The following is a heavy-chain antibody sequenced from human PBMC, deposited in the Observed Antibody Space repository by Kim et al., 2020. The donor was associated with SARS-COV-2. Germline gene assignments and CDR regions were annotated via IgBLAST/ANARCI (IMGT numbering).Heavy chain of an antibody. J-gene: IGHJ5*02. D-gene: IGHD2-15*01. CDR2: INHSGST. Sequence: SETLSLTCAVYGGSFSGYYWSWIRQPPGKGLEWIGEINHSGSTNYNPSLKSRVTISVDTSKNQFSLKLSSVTAADTAVYYCARGLVVVAATPANWFDPWG. V-gene: IGHV4-34*01. CDR1: GGSFSGYY. CDR3: ARGLVVVAATPANWFDP.